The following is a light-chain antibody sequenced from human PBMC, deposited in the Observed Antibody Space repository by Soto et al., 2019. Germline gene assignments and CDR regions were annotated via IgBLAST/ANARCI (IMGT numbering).Light chain of an antibody. Sequence: DIVMTQSPDSLAVSLGERATINCKSRQTVLSSSNNKNYLAWYQQKPGQPPKLIIHWASTRESGVPDRISGSGSGTDFTLTINSLQAEDVAVYYCQQYYSSPTFGQGTKLEI. J-gene: IGKJ2*01. CDR3: QQYYSSPT. V-gene: IGKV4-1*01. CDR1: QTVLSSSNNKNY. CDR2: WAS.